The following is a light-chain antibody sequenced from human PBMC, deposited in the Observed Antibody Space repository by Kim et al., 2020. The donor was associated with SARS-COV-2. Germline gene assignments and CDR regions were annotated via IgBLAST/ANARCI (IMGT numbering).Light chain of an antibody. CDR1: QSVTSNS. CDR3: QQYGSSPR. Sequence: LSPGERATLSCRASQSVTSNSLAWYQQKPGQTPRLLIYGASSRAPGIPDRFGGSGSGTDFSLTISRLEPEDFAVYYCQQYGSSPRFGGGTKVDIK. J-gene: IGKJ4*01. V-gene: IGKV3-20*01. CDR2: GAS.